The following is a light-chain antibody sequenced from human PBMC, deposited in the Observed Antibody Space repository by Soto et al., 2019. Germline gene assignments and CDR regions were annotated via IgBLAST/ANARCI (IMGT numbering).Light chain of an antibody. CDR1: TGAVTSGHS. J-gene: IGLJ2*01. CDR3: LLAYGGAYVV. Sequence: QPVVTQEPSLTVSPGGTGTLTCGSSTGAVTSGHSPYWFQQKPGQAPRTLIYDTHNKHSYTPARFSGSVLGGKATLTLSGAQPEDEADYYCLLAYGGAYVVFGGGTKLTVL. CDR2: DTH. V-gene: IGLV7-46*01.